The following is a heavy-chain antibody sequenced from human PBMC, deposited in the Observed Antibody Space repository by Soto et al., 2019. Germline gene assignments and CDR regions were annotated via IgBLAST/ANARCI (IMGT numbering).Heavy chain of an antibody. CDR2: ISSSSSYT. Sequence: QVQLVESGGGLVKPGGSLRLSCAASGFTFSDYYMNWLRQAPGKGLEWVSYISSSSSYTNYADSVKGRFTISRDNAKKSLYLQMNSLRAEDTAVYYCARVNSNRSDYWGQGTLVTVSS. J-gene: IGHJ4*02. D-gene: IGHD6-13*01. V-gene: IGHV3-11*05. CDR3: ARVNSNRSDY. CDR1: GFTFSDYY.